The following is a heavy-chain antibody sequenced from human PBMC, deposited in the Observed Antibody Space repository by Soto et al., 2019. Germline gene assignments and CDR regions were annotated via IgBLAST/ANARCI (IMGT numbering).Heavy chain of an antibody. CDR3: ARHWDILWWGFARPSHFQH. J-gene: IGHJ1*01. D-gene: IGHD2-21*01. V-gene: IGHV4-39*01. CDR2: IYYSGST. Sequence: SETLSLTCTVSGGSISSSSYYWGWIRQPPGKGLEWIGSIYYSGSTYYNPSLKSRVTISVDTSKNQFSLKLSSVTAADTAVYYCARHWDILWWGFARPSHFQHWGQGTLVTVSS. CDR1: GGSISSSSYY.